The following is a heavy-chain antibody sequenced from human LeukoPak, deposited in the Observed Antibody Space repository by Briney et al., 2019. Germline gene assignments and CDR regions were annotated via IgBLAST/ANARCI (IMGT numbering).Heavy chain of an antibody. J-gene: IGHJ4*02. Sequence: SETLSLTCAVYGGSFSGYYWSWIRQPPGKGLEWIGYIYYSGSTNYNPSLKSRVTISVDTSKNQFSLKLSSVTAADTAVYYCASGGDYDTFDYWGQGTLVTVSS. CDR2: IYYSGST. D-gene: IGHD4-17*01. V-gene: IGHV4-59*01. CDR3: ASGGDYDTFDY. CDR1: GGSFSGYY.